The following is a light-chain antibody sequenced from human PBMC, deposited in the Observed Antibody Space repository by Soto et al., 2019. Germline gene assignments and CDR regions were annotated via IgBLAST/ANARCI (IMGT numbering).Light chain of an antibody. Sequence: DVQLTQSPSPLSASFGDRVSISCRASRAITNHLNWYQQKPGKAPILLVYAASTLETGVPSRFSGSGSGTHFTLTISRLEPEDFAVYYCQQYGSSLLTFGGGTKVDIK. CDR1: RAITNH. CDR2: AAS. CDR3: QQYGSSLLT. V-gene: IGKV1-39*01. J-gene: IGKJ4*01.